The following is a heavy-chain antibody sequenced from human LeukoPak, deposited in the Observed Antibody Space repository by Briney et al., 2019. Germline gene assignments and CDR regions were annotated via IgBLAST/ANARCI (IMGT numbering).Heavy chain of an antibody. CDR2: IHYSGNT. CDR3: ARGGLYWFDP. CDR1: GDSISSGRHY. D-gene: IGHD3-10*01. V-gene: IGHV4-61*02. J-gene: IGHJ5*02. Sequence: SETLSLTCTVSGDSISSGRHYWSWIRQPAGKGLEWIGRIHYSGNTKYNPSLNGRLSISVDTPKNQFSLDITPVTAADTAVYYCARGGLYWFDPWGQGTQVTVSS.